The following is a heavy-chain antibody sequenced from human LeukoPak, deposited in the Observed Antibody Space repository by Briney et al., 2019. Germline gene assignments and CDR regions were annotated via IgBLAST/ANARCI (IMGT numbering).Heavy chain of an antibody. V-gene: IGHV4-34*01. CDR2: INHSGST. J-gene: IGHJ4*02. D-gene: IGHD3-22*01. CDR3: ARAGRQSDYYDSSGMQYYFDY. Sequence: SETLSLTCAVYGGSLSGYYWSWIRQPPGKGLEWIGEINHSGSTNYNPSLKSRVTISVDTSKNQFSLKLSSVTAADTAVYYCARAGRQSDYYDSSGMQYYFDYWGQGTLVTVSS. CDR1: GGSLSGYY.